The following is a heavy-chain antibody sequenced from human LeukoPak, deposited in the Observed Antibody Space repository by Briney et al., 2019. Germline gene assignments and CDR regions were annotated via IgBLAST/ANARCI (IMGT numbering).Heavy chain of an antibody. CDR1: GFTFSSYA. CDR2: IKSKTDGGTT. D-gene: IGHD4-17*01. Sequence: PAGSLRLSCSASGFTFSSYAMHWVRQAPGKGLEWVGHIKSKTDGGTTDYVAAVKGRSTISRDDSKNTLYPQLNSLKTEDTAVYYRTKLHLHDYGAFFGRTNYFEYWGQGTLVTVSS. J-gene: IGHJ4*02. CDR3: TKLHLHDYGAFFGRTNYFEY. V-gene: IGHV3-15*01.